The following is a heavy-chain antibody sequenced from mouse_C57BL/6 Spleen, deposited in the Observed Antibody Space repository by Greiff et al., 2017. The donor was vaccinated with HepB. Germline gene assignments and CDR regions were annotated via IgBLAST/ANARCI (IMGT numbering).Heavy chain of an antibody. CDR2: IYPGSGNT. D-gene: IGHD1-1*01. V-gene: IGHV1-76*01. J-gene: IGHJ3*01. CDR1: GYTFTDYY. CDR3: ARGGDYYGSSYSAWFAY. Sequence: LEESGAELVRPGASVKLSCKASGYTFTDYYINWVKQRPGQGLEWIARIYPGSGNTYYNEKFKGKATLTAEKSSSTAYMQLSSLTSEDSAVYFCARGGDYYGSSYSAWFAYWGQGTLVTVSA.